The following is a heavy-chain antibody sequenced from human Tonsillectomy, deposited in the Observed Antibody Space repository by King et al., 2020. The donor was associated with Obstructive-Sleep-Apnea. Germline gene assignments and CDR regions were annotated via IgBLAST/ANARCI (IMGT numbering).Heavy chain of an antibody. CDR3: ARGGFGLVRAIDY. CDR1: GFTFSSYA. J-gene: IGHJ4*02. Sequence: QLVQSGGGVVQPGRSLRLSCAASGFTFSSYAMHWVRQAPGKGLEWVAVISYDGSNKYYADSVKGRFTISRDNSKNTLYLQMNSLRAEDTAVYYCARGGFGLVRAIDYWGQGTLVTVSS. D-gene: IGHD6-6*01. V-gene: IGHV3-30*04. CDR2: ISYDGSNK.